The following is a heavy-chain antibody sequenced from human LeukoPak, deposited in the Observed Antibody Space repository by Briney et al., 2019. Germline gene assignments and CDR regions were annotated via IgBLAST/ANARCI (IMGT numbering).Heavy chain of an antibody. J-gene: IGHJ4*02. D-gene: IGHD2-8*01. CDR1: GFTFSSYA. V-gene: IGHV3-30-3*01. CDR2: ISYDGSNK. Sequence: GGSLRLSCAASGFTFSSYAMHWVRQAPGKRLEWVAVISYDGSNKYYADSVKGRFTISRDNSKNTLYLQMNSLRAEDTAVYYCARDRLGYCTNGVCRKGLSYWGQGTLVTVSS. CDR3: ARDRLGYCTNGVCRKGLSY.